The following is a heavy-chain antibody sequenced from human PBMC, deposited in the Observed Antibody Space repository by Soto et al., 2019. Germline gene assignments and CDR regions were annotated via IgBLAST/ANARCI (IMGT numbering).Heavy chain of an antibody. CDR2: ISSSGSTI. CDR1: RYTFWVYV. Sequence: PWWSLRISCAASRYTFWVYVMSWIRKDTGKGLEWVSYISSSGSTIYYADSVKGRFTISRDNAKNSLYLQMNSLRAEDTAVYYCARDRRGGAAGRRTYYYYMDVWGKGTTVTVSS. CDR3: ARDRRGGAAGRRTYYYYMDV. D-gene: IGHD6-13*01. V-gene: IGHV3-11*01. J-gene: IGHJ6*03.